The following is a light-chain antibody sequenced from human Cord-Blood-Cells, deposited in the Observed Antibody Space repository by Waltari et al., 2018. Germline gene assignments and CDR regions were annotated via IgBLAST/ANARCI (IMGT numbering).Light chain of an antibody. Sequence: SVVTQHASASGSPGQSVAIPCTVTSSDVVSYKLVSWYQQHPGKAPKLMIYEGSKRPSGVSNRFAGSKSGNTASLTISGLQAEDEADYYCCSYAGSWVFGGGTKLTVL. CDR2: EGS. J-gene: IGLJ3*02. CDR1: SSDVVSYKL. CDR3: CSYAGSWV. V-gene: IGLV2-23*01.